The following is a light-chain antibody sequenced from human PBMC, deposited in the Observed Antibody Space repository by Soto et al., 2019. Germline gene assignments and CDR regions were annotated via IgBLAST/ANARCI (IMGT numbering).Light chain of an antibody. CDR3: SIYTRGGTE. Sequence: QSVLTQPASVSGSPGQSITISCTGNSSDVGGCNYVSWHQQHPGKAPQLIIYAVNIRPSGVSNRFSGSKSGSTASLTISGFQAEDEADYFCSIYTRGGTEFGGGTKPAVL. V-gene: IGLV2-14*03. J-gene: IGLJ2*01. CDR2: AVN. CDR1: SSDVGGCNY.